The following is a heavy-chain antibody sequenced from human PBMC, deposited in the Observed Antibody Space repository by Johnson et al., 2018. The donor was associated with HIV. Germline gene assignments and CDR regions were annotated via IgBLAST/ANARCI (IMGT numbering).Heavy chain of an antibody. Sequence: MHLVESGGGLVQPGGSLRLSCAASGFTFSSYWMHWVRQAPGKGLVWVSRINSDGSSTSYADSVKGRFTISRDNAKNTLYLQMNSLRAEDTAVYYCASFWATGAFDIWGQGTMVTVSS. J-gene: IGHJ3*02. CDR1: GFTFSSYW. V-gene: IGHV3-74*02. CDR3: ASFWATGAFDI. CDR2: INSDGSST. D-gene: IGHD3-10*01.